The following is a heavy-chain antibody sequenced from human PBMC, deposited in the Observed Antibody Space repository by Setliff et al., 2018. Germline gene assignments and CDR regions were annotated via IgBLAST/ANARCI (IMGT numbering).Heavy chain of an antibody. V-gene: IGHV4-4*07. D-gene: IGHD6-19*01. CDR2: IYIGGSA. CDR3: AREQWLDPPGYYYMDV. CDR1: GGSISSYY. J-gene: IGHJ6*03. Sequence: SETLSLTCTVSGGSISSYYWSWIRQPAGKGLEWIGHIYIGGSANYSPSLKSRVTMSVDTSKNQFSLKLNSVTAADMAVYYCAREQWLDPPGYYYMDVWAKGTTVTVSS.